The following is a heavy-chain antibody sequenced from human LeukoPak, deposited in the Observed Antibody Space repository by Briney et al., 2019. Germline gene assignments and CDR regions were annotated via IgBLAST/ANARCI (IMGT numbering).Heavy chain of an antibody. J-gene: IGHJ6*03. CDR3: ARSASDMSGPELVVPAAQFVGPEYYMDV. D-gene: IGHD2-2*01. CDR1: GFTFSSYW. Sequence: GGSLRLSCAASGFTFSSYWMHWVRQAPGEGLVWVSRTNADGSSTDYADSVKGRFTISRDNAKNTLYLQMNSLRAEDTAVYYCARSASDMSGPELVVPAAQFVGPEYYMDVWGKGTTVTVSS. V-gene: IGHV3-74*01. CDR2: TNADGSST.